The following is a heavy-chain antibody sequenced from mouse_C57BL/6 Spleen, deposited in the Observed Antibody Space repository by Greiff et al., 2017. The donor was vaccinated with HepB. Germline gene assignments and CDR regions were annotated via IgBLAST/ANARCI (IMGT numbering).Heavy chain of an antibody. Sequence: EVKLMESEGGLVQPGSSMKLSCTASGFTFSDYYMAWVRQVPEKGLEWVANINYDGSSTYYLDSLKSRFIISRDNAKNILYLQMSSLKSEDTATYYCASLFYYGYDGDWYFDVWGTGTTVTVSS. J-gene: IGHJ1*03. CDR2: INYDGSST. V-gene: IGHV5-16*01. CDR3: ASLFYYGYDGDWYFDV. CDR1: GFTFSDYY. D-gene: IGHD2-2*01.